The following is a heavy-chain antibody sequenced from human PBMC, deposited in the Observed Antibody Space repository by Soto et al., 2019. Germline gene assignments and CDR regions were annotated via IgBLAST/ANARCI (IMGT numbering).Heavy chain of an antibody. CDR2: IRSKANNYAT. D-gene: IGHD3-22*01. CDR3: TRHFPASYDTSAYDAFDI. Sequence: GGSLRLSCAASGFTFSGSAMHWVRQASGKGLEWVGRIRSKANNYATAYAASVKGRFTISRHDSKNTAYLQMNSLKTEDTAVYYCTRHFPASYDTSAYDAFDIWGQGTMVTVS. V-gene: IGHV3-73*01. J-gene: IGHJ3*02. CDR1: GFTFSGSA.